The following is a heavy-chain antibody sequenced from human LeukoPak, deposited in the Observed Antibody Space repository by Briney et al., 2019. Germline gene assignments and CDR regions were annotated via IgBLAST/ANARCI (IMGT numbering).Heavy chain of an antibody. CDR1: GYTFTGYY. CDR2: INPNSGGT. J-gene: IGHJ4*02. Sequence: ASVKVSCKASGYTFTGYYMHWVRQAPGQGLEWMGWINPNSGGTNYAQKFQGRVTMTRDTSISTAYMELSRLSSDDTAVYYCAREAIFGRAYYFDYWGQGTLVTVSS. D-gene: IGHD3-3*01. V-gene: IGHV1-2*02. CDR3: AREAIFGRAYYFDY.